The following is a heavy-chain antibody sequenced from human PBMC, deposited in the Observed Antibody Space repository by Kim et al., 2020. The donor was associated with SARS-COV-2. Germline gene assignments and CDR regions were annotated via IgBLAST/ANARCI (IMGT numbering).Heavy chain of an antibody. CDR3: ARDIGPGGSSDLDY. V-gene: IGHV3-9*01. D-gene: IGHD2-15*01. Sequence: YAAAVKGRCTASGDNAKNSLYLQRNSLRPEDTALYYCARDIGPGGSSDLDYWGQGTLVAVSS. J-gene: IGHJ4*02.